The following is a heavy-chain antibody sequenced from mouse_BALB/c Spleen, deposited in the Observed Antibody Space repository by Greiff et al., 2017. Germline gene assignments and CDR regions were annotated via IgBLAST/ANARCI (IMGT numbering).Heavy chain of an antibody. CDR2: ISDGGSYT. CDR1: GFTFSDYY. CDR3: ARPYDGSMDY. Sequence: EVMLVESGGGLVKPGGSLKLSCAASGFTFSDYYMYWVRQTPEKRLEWVATISDGGSYTYYPDSVKGRFTISRDNAKNNLYLQMSSLKSEDTAMYYCARPYDGSMDYWGQGTSVTVSS. J-gene: IGHJ4*01. V-gene: IGHV5-4*02. D-gene: IGHD2-3*01.